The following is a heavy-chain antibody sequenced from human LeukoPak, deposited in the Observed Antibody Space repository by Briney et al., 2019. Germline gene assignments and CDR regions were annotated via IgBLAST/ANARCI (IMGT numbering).Heavy chain of an antibody. J-gene: IGHJ3*02. CDR3: ARRRVLLWFGEKNDDIDI. CDR1: GGSFSGYY. D-gene: IGHD3-10*01. V-gene: IGHV4-34*01. CDR2: INHSGST. Sequence: SETLSLTCAVYGGSFSGYYWSWIRQPPGKGLEWIGEINHSGSTNYNPSLKSRVTISVDTSKNQFSLKLSSVTAADTAVYYCARRRVLLWFGEKNDDIDIWGQGTMVTVSS.